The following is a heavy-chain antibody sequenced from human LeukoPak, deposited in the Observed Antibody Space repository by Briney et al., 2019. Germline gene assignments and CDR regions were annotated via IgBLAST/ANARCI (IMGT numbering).Heavy chain of an antibody. CDR3: AKEGSSWYYFDY. J-gene: IGHJ4*02. D-gene: IGHD6-13*01. CDR1: GFTFSFYT. CDR2: ISTSSSYI. Sequence: GGSLRLSCAASGFTFSFYTMSWVRQAPGKGLEWVSSISTSSSYIYYADSLKGRFTISRDNAKNSLSLQMNSLRAEDTAVYYCAKEGSSWYYFDYWGQGTLVTVSS. V-gene: IGHV3-21*04.